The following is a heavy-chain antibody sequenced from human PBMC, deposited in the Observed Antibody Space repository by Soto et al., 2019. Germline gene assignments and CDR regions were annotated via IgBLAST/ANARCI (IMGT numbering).Heavy chain of an antibody. Sequence: ASVKVSCKASGGTFSSYTISWVRQAPGQGLEWMGRIIPILGIANYAQKFQGRVTITADKSTSTAYMELSSLRSEDTAVYYCARDSSRYSYGFSWFDPWGQGTLVTVSS. V-gene: IGHV1-69*04. J-gene: IGHJ5*02. CDR2: IIPILGIA. CDR3: ARDSSRYSYGFSWFDP. CDR1: GGTFSSYT. D-gene: IGHD5-18*01.